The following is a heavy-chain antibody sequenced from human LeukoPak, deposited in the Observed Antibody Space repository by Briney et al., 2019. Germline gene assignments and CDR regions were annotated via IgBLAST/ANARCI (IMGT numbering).Heavy chain of an antibody. CDR1: GGSISSNNYY. Sequence: KPSETLSLTCTVSGGSISSNNYYWGWIRQPPGMGLEWIGSIHYSGSTYYNPSLKSRVTISVDTSKNQFSLKLSSVTAADTAVYYCARRGPSSGWYYFDYWGQGTLVTVSS. CDR2: IHYSGST. V-gene: IGHV4-39*01. D-gene: IGHD6-19*01. J-gene: IGHJ4*02. CDR3: ARRGPSSGWYYFDY.